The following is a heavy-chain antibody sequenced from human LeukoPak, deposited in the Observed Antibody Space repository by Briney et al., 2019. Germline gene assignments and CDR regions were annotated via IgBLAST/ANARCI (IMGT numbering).Heavy chain of an antibody. CDR2: IYYSGST. J-gene: IGHJ2*01. CDR3: ARVGRSSSWYDDWYFDL. D-gene: IGHD6-13*01. V-gene: IGHV4-59*01. CDR1: GGSISSYY. Sequence: SETLSLTCTVSGGSISSYYWSWIRQPPGKGLEWIGYIYYSGSTNYNPSLKSRVTISVDTSKNQFSLKLSSVTAADTAVYYCARVGRSSSWYDDWYFDLWGRDTLVTVSS.